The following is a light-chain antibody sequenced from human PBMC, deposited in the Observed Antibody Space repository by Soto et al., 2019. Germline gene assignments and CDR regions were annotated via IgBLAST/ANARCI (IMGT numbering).Light chain of an antibody. CDR1: QDIRSS. J-gene: IGKJ4*01. CDR2: TVS. CDR3: QQFNSSPFT. Sequence: DIQLTQSPSFLSASIGDRLTITCRASQDIRSSLAWYQQKPGKAPNFLIYTVSTLQSGVPSRFSGSRSGTEFTLTISSLQPEDFATYYCQQFNSSPFTFGGGTKVEI. V-gene: IGKV1-9*01.